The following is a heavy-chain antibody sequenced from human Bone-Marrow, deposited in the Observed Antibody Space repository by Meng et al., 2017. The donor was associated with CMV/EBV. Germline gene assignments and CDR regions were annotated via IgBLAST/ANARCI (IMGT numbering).Heavy chain of an antibody. D-gene: IGHD3-3*01. V-gene: IGHV7-81*01. CDR2: FNTYTGNP. Sequence: ASVKVSCKASGYSFTTYGMNWVPQAPGQGLEWMGWFNTYTGNPTYAQGFTGRFVFSMDTSASTGYMELSRLRSDDTAVYYCARCRFFDYYYGMDVWGQGTTVTVSS. CDR3: ARCRFFDYYYGMDV. CDR1: GYSFTTYG. J-gene: IGHJ6*02.